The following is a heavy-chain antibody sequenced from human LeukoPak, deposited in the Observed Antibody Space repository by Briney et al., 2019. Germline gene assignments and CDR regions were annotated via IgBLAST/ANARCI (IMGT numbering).Heavy chain of an antibody. CDR1: GGSIRGYY. CDR3: ARYSSGTYPRFDY. D-gene: IGHD3-10*01. CDR2: IYYSGST. J-gene: IGHJ4*02. Sequence: PSETLSLTCTVSGGSIRGYYWSWIRQPPGKGLEWIGYIYYSGSTNYNPSLQSRVTISVDTSKNQFSLNLTSVTAADTAVYYCARYSSGTYPRFDYWGQGILVTVSS. V-gene: IGHV4-59*08.